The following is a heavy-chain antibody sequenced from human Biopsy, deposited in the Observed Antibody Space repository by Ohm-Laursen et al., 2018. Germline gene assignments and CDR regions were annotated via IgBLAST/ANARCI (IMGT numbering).Heavy chain of an antibody. Sequence: TLSLTCTVSGGSISGSSWSWIRQAPGRGLEWVGYISYSGSTSNNPSLKSRITISVDTSKNQISLKVTSVTAADTAVYYCAKHGSGRTGDDALHIWGQGTMVTVSS. CDR1: GGSISGSS. J-gene: IGHJ3*02. CDR2: ISYSGST. D-gene: IGHD6-19*01. CDR3: AKHGSGRTGDDALHI. V-gene: IGHV4-59*08.